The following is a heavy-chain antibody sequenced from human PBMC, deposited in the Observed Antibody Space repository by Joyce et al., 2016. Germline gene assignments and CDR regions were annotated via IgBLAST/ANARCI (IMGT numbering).Heavy chain of an antibody. CDR2: IHGSGST. V-gene: IGHV4-61*02. D-gene: IGHD1-14*01. J-gene: IGHJ6*02. CDR3: AREAVYKTYYYGMDV. Sequence: QVQLQESGPGLVKPSQTLSLICTVSGGSINNNNYYWSWIRQPAGKGLEWIGRIHGSGSTTYTPSLKNRVTISIDTPKKQISLKMTSVTAADTAVYYCAREAVYKTYYYGMDVWGQGTTVTVSS. CDR1: GGSINNNNYY.